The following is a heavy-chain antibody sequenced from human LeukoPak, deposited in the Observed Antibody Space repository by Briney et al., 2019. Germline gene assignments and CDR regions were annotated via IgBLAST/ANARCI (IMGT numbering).Heavy chain of an antibody. D-gene: IGHD3-22*01. V-gene: IGHV3-7*01. J-gene: IGHJ4*02. Sequence: GGSLRLFCAASGFTFSRYWMTWVRQATGKGLEWVANIKQDGSNKYYVDSVKGRFTISRDNAKNTLYLQMNSLRAENTAVYYCARAGLDSSGQHPHDYWGQGALVTVSS. CDR3: ARAGLDSSGQHPHDY. CDR1: GFTFSRYW. CDR2: IKQDGSNK.